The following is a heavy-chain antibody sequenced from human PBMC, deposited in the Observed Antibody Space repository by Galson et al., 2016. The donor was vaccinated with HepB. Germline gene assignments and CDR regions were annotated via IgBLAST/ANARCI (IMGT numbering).Heavy chain of an antibody. V-gene: IGHV4-4*07. Sequence: SETLSLTCTVSGGSISSYYWSWIRQPVGKGLEWIGRIYTSGSTNYNPSLKSRVTMSVDTSKNQFSLKLSSVTAADTAVYYCARDYCSGGSCSPGKYWGQGTLVTVSS. CDR2: IYTSGST. CDR3: ARDYCSGGSCSPGKY. CDR1: GGSISSYY. D-gene: IGHD2-15*01. J-gene: IGHJ4*02.